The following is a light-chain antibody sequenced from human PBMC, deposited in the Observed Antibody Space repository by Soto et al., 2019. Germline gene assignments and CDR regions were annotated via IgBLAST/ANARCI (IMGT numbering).Light chain of an antibody. CDR3: MQFAHFPRT. Sequence: DVGLTQTPLSSPVTLGQPASISCRSSQSLVYSDGNTYLSWLQQRPGQPPRLLIYQISNRFSGVPDRFSGSGAGTDFTLKISRVEAEDVGVYYCMQFAHFPRTFGQGTKVEI. CDR2: QIS. CDR1: QSLVYSDGNTY. V-gene: IGKV2-24*01. J-gene: IGKJ1*01.